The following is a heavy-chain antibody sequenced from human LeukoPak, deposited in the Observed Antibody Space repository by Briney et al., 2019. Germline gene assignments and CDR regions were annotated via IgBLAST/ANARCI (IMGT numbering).Heavy chain of an antibody. J-gene: IGHJ4*02. CDR2: ISWDGGST. Sequence: GGSLRLSCAASGFTFDDYAMHWVRQAPGKGLEWVSLISWDGGSTYYADSVKGRFTISRDNSKNSLYLQMNSLRAEDTALYYCAKDNDGTIDYWGQGTLVTVSS. V-gene: IGHV3-43D*03. CDR3: AKDNDGTIDY. CDR1: GFTFDDYA.